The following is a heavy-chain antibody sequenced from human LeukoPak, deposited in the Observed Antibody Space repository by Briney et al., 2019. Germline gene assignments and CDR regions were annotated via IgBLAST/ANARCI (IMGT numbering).Heavy chain of an antibody. CDR3: ARDLDPLYMVRTSMDV. D-gene: IGHD3-10*01. V-gene: IGHV3-21*01. CDR2: ISSSSSYI. Sequence: GGSLRLSCAASGFTFSTFAMSWVRQAPGKGLEWVSSISSSSSYIYYADSVKGRFTISRDNAKNSLYLQMNSLRAEDTAVYYCARDLDPLYMVRTSMDVWGQGTTVTVSS. CDR1: GFTFSTFA. J-gene: IGHJ6*02.